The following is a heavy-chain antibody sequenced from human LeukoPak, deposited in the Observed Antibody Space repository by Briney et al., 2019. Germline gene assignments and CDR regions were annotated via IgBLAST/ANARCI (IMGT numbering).Heavy chain of an antibody. D-gene: IGHD3-3*01. J-gene: IGHJ4*02. Sequence: GGSQRLSCEFSGIIFSTYAMNRVRQAPGKGLEWISYISGSSSGSTSIIHYADSVKGRFTISRDNAKNSLHLQMDSLSAEGTAVYYCARDFWSGYYTEDWGQGALVIVSS. CDR2: ISGSSSGSTSII. V-gene: IGHV3-48*04. CDR1: GIIFSTYA. CDR3: ARDFWSGYYTED.